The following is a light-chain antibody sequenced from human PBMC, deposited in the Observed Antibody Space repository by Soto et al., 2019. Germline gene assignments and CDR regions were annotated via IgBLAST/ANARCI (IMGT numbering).Light chain of an antibody. CDR2: DVN. V-gene: IGLV2-11*01. CDR1: SSDVGGYNY. J-gene: IGLJ2*01. Sequence: QSALTQPRSVSGSPGQSVTISCTGTSSDVGGYNYVSWYQQYPGKAPKVVIYDVNQRPSGVPDRFSGSKSGNTASLTISGLQAEDEADYYCCSYAGSYTLVFGGGTKLTVL. CDR3: CSYAGSYTLV.